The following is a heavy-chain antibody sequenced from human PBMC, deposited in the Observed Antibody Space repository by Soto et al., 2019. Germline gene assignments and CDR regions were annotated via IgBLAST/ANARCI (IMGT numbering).Heavy chain of an antibody. V-gene: IGHV1-18*01. CDR2: ISAYNGNT. J-gene: IGHJ4*02. Sequence: APVKVSCKASCYTFTSYGISWVRQAPGQGLEWMGWISAYNGNTNYAQKLQGRVTMTTDTSTSTAYMELRSLRSDDTAVYYCARDLRGYYGSSGRFDYWGQGTLVTVSS. CDR1: CYTFTSYG. D-gene: IGHD3-22*01. CDR3: ARDLRGYYGSSGRFDY.